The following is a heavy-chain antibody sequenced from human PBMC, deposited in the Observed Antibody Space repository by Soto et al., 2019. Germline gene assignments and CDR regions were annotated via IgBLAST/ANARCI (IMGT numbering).Heavy chain of an antibody. CDR3: ARSGDYDVLFDY. V-gene: IGHV2-5*01. D-gene: IGHD4-17*01. CDR1: GFSLGTGGVG. J-gene: IGHJ4*02. CDR2: IYWNDDK. Sequence: SGPTLVNPTQTLTLTCTFSGFSLGTGGVGVGWIRQPPGKALEWLALIYWNDDKRYSPSLKSRLTITKDTSKNQVVLTMTNMDPVDTATYYCARSGDYDVLFDYWGQGTLVTVSS.